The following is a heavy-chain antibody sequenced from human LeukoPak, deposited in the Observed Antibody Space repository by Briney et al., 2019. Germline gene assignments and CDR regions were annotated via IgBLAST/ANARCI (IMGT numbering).Heavy chain of an antibody. CDR2: INTDGSST. CDR1: GFTFSNYW. V-gene: IGHV3-74*01. J-gene: IGHJ4*02. Sequence: GGSLRLSCAASGFTFSNYWMHWVRQAPGKGLVWVSRINTDGSSTSYVDSVKGRFTISRDNAKNSLYLQMNSLRAEDTAVYYCARDLYRIVVVPHYFDYWGQGTLVTVSS. D-gene: IGHD3-22*01. CDR3: ARDLYRIVVVPHYFDY.